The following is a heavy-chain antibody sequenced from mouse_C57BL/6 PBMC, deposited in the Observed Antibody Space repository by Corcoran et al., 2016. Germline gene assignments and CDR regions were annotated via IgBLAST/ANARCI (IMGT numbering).Heavy chain of an antibody. Sequence: QIQLVQSGPELKKPGETVKISCKASGYTFTTYGMSWVKQAPGKGLKWMGWINTYSGVPTYADDFKGRFAFSLETSASTAYLQINNLKNEDTATYSCARRGDGYYVPYAMDYWGQGTSVTVSS. V-gene: IGHV9-3*01. CDR3: ARRGDGYYVPYAMDY. CDR2: INTYSGVP. J-gene: IGHJ4*01. CDR1: GYTFTTYG. D-gene: IGHD2-3*01.